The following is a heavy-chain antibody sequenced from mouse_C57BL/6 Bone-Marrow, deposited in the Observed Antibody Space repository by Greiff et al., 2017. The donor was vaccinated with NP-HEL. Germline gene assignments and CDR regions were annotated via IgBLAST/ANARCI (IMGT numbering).Heavy chain of an antibody. CDR1: GYTFTSYW. Sequence: QVQLQQPGAELVKPGASVKMSCKASGYTFTSYWITWVKQRPGQGLEWIGDIYPGSGSTNDNEKFKSKATLTVDTSSSTAYMQLSSLTSEDSAVYYCATYYGSSSEGYFDVWGTGTTVTVSS. CDR2: IYPGSGST. CDR3: ATYYGSSSEGYFDV. V-gene: IGHV1-55*01. D-gene: IGHD1-1*01. J-gene: IGHJ1*03.